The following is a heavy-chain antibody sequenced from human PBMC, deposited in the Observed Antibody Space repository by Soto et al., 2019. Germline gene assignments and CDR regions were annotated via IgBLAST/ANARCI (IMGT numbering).Heavy chain of an antibody. CDR1: GGSISSSNW. CDR2: THHSGTT. Sequence: PSETLSLTCAVSGGSISSSNWWSWVRQPPGMRLEWIGETHHSGTTNYNPSLKSRVTISVDKSKNQFSLKLSSVTAADTALYYCAREGSGSPIFDYWGQGTLVTVSS. CDR3: AREGSGSPIFDY. J-gene: IGHJ4*02. D-gene: IGHD3-10*01. V-gene: IGHV4-4*02.